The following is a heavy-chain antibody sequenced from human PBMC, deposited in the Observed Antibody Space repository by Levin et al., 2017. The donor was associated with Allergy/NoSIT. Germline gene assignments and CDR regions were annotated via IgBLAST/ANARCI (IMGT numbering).Heavy chain of an antibody. CDR1: GGSISSYY. D-gene: IGHD3-10*01. V-gene: IGHV4-59*01. CDR3: ARGIMVQGNYYYYYMDG. Sequence: SETLSLTCTVSGGSISSYYWSWIRQPPGKGLEWIGYIYYSGSTNYNPSLKSRVTISVDTSKNQFSLKLSSVTAADTAVYYCARGIMVQGNYYYYYMDGWGKGTTVTVSS. CDR2: IYYSGST. J-gene: IGHJ6*03.